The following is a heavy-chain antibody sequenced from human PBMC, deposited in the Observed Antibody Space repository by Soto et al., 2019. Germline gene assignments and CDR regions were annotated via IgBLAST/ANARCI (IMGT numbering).Heavy chain of an antibody. J-gene: IGHJ6*02. CDR2: ISARNGDT. V-gene: IGHV1-18*01. CDR1: GYSFTTYS. Sequence: GASVKVSCKASGYSFTTYSIINWVRQAPGQGLEWMGWISARNGDTHFAQNLQDRVSMTTDTSTNTAYMELRSLRSDDTAVYYCARFLTGGAYFYGLDVWGQGTAVTVSS. D-gene: IGHD1-1*01. CDR3: ARFLTGGAYFYGLDV.